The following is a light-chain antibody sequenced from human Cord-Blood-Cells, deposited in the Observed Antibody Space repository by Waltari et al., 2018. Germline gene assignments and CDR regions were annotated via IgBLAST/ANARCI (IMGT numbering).Light chain of an antibody. CDR2: LNSDGGR. CDR1: SGHSSYA. Sequence: QLVLTQSPSASASLGASVKLTCTLSSGHSSYAIAWHQQQPEKGPRYLMKLNSDGGRSKGDGVPHRFSGSSYGAERYLTISSLQAEDGADYYCQTWGTGFWVFGGGTKLTVL. J-gene: IGLJ3*02. CDR3: QTWGTGFWV. V-gene: IGLV4-69*01.